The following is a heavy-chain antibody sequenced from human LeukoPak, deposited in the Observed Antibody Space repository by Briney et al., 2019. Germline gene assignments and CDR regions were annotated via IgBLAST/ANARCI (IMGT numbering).Heavy chain of an antibody. CDR1: GFTFTTYG. V-gene: IGHV3-23*01. D-gene: IGHD6-13*01. Sequence: PGGSLRLSCSASGFTFTTYGMNWVRQAPGKGLEWVSGIGGSGTRTYYADSVKGRFTISRDNSKNTLYLQMNSLRAEDTAVYYCAKRGSGSWYHFGWFDPWGQGTLVTVSS. CDR2: IGGSGTRT. CDR3: AKRGSGSWYHFGWFDP. J-gene: IGHJ5*02.